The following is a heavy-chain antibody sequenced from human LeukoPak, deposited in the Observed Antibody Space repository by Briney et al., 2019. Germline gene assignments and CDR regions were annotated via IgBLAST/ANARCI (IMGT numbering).Heavy chain of an antibody. D-gene: IGHD3-9*01. J-gene: IGHJ4*02. Sequence: ASVKVSCKASGYTFTNDDISWVRQATGQGLEWIGKMNPNSGNTGYAQKFQGRVTMTRSTSVSTVHMELNSLTSEDTAVYFCARSAPGTGYTARGQGTLVTVSS. CDR3: ARSAPGTGYTA. CDR1: GYTFTNDD. V-gene: IGHV1-8*01. CDR2: MNPNSGNT.